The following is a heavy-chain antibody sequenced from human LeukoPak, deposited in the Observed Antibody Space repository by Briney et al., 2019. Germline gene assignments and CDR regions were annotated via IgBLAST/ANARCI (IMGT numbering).Heavy chain of an antibody. Sequence: GGSLRLSCAASGFTFSLYAMSWVRQAPGTGLVWVSRTNTDGSITDYADSVKGRFTISRDNAKDTLYLQMNSLRPEDTAVYYCGRDLGGRGGAWGQGTLVTVSS. V-gene: IGHV3-74*01. CDR3: GRDLGGRGGA. CDR2: TNTDGSIT. CDR1: GFTFSLYA. D-gene: IGHD1-26*01. J-gene: IGHJ5*02.